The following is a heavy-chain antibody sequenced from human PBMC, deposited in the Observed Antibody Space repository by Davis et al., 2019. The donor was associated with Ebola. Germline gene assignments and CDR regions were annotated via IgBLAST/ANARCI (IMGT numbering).Heavy chain of an antibody. CDR1: GGTFSSYA. CDR3: ARGDIVTDQVEYFDY. V-gene: IGHV1-69*13. J-gene: IGHJ4*02. CDR2: IIPIIARE. D-gene: IGHD5-12*01. Sequence: SVKVSCKASGGTFSSYAISWVRQAPGQGLEWMGGIIPIIAREDYAQKFQGRVTISADASTDTAYMELSSLRSEDTAIYYCARGDIVTDQVEYFDYWGQGTLVTVSS.